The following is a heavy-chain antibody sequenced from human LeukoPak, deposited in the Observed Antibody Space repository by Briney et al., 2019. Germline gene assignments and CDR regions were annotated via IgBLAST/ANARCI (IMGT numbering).Heavy chain of an antibody. Sequence: ASVKVSCKASGYTFTGYYIHWVRQAPGQGLEWMGRINPNSGGTNYAQKFQGRVTMTRDTSISTAYMELSRLRSDDTAVYYCARVYYYGSGSYYNVNPYYFDYWGQGTLVTVSS. CDR3: ARVYYYGSGSYYNVNPYYFDY. CDR1: GYTFTGYY. D-gene: IGHD3-10*01. CDR2: INPNSGGT. V-gene: IGHV1-2*06. J-gene: IGHJ4*02.